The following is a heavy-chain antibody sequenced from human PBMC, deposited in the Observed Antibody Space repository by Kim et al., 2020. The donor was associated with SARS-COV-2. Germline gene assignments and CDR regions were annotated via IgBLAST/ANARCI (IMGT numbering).Heavy chain of an antibody. D-gene: IGHD2-2*01. Sequence: GGSLRLSCTASGFTFGDFAMHWVRQAPGKGLEWVSGISWNSADIGYSDSVKGRFIISRDDAKHSLYLQMDSLRIEDTALYFCAKAPPDQYLVPSYIDYWGQGVLVTVSS. J-gene: IGHJ4*02. V-gene: IGHV3-9*01. CDR2: ISWNSADI. CDR1: GFTFGDFA. CDR3: AKAPPDQYLVPSYIDY.